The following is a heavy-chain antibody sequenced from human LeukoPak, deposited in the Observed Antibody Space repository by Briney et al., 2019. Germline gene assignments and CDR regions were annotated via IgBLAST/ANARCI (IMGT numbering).Heavy chain of an antibody. V-gene: IGHV1-18*01. CDR2: ISAYNGYT. CDR1: GYTFTTYD. D-gene: IGHD1/OR15-1a*01. J-gene: IGHJ4*02. CDR3: ARVGTGTRSFDY. Sequence: GASVKVSCKTSGYTFTTYDINWVRRAPGQGLEWMGRISAYNGYTNYGQKLQGRVTMTTDTSTSTAYMELRSLRSDDTAVYYCARVGTGTRSFDYWVQGSLVTVSS.